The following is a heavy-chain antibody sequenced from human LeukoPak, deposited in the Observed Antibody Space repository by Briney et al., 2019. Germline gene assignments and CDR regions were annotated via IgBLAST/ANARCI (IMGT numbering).Heavy chain of an antibody. D-gene: IGHD3-10*01. CDR2: IYYSGST. V-gene: IGHV4-39*07. CDR3: ARERQEWFGELLDYYYYYMDV. Sequence: SETLSLTCTVSGGSISSSSYYWGWIRQPPGKGLEWIGSIYYSGSTYYNPSLKSRVTISVDTSKNQFSLKLSSVTAADTAVYYCARERQEWFGELLDYYYYYMDVWGKGTTVTISS. J-gene: IGHJ6*03. CDR1: GGSISSSSYY.